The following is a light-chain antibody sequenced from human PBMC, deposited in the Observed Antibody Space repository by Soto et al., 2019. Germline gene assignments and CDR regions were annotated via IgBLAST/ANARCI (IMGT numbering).Light chain of an antibody. CDR1: SSDVGGYNY. J-gene: IGLJ3*02. CDR3: SSYAGSNNLV. CDR2: EVT. Sequence: QSALTQPPSASGSPGQSVTISCTGTSSDVGGYNYVSWYQQHPGKAPKLIIYEVTKRPSGVPDRFSGSKSGNTASLTVSGLQAEDEGEFYCSSYAGSNNLVFGGGTKLTVL. V-gene: IGLV2-8*01.